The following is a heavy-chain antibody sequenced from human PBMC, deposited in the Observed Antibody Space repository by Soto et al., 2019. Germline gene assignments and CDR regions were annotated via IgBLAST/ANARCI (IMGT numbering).Heavy chain of an antibody. CDR1: GFTFSSYW. Sequence: GGSLRLSCAASGFTFSSYWMHWVRQAPGKGLVWVSRINSDGSSTSYADSVKGRFTISRDNAKNTLYLQMNSLRAEDTAVYYCALLHGYSSSWPRDYWGQGTLVTVPS. D-gene: IGHD6-13*01. V-gene: IGHV3-74*01. J-gene: IGHJ4*02. CDR3: ALLHGYSSSWPRDY. CDR2: INSDGSST.